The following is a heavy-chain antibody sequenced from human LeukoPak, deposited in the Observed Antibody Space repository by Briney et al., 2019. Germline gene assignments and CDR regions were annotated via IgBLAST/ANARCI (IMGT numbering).Heavy chain of an antibody. V-gene: IGHV4-31*03. J-gene: IGHJ3*02. CDR1: GGSISSGGYY. CDR3: ARISSRGLGFDI. D-gene: IGHD3/OR15-3a*01. Sequence: PSETLSLTCTVSGGSISSGGYYWSWIRQLPGNGLEWIGHIYYSGSTYYNPSLKSRVTISMDTSKNQLSLKLSSVTAADTAVYYCARISSRGLGFDIWGQGSMVTVSS. CDR2: IYYSGST.